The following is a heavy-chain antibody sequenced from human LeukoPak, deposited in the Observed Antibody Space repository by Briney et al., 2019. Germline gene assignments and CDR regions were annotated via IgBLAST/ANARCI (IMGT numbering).Heavy chain of an antibody. Sequence: ASVKVSCKASGYTFTDAYIHWVRQAPGQGLEWMGWINPDSGGTNYAQKFQGRVTMTRDTSITTAYMEMSSLRSDDTAVYYCARVKYRAAGDKQHWGRGTLVTVSS. J-gene: IGHJ1*01. V-gene: IGHV1-2*02. CDR2: INPDSGGT. CDR1: GYTFTDAY. D-gene: IGHD6-13*01. CDR3: ARVKYRAAGDKQH.